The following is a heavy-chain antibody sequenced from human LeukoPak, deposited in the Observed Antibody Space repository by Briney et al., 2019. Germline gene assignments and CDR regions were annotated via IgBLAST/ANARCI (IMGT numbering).Heavy chain of an antibody. CDR3: ATGARGKN. CDR1: GFTFTTYW. V-gene: IGHV3-7*01. Sequence: PGESLRLSCTASGFTFTTYWMSWGRLAPGKGLEWVAKINQDGSEKDYVDSVKGRFTISRDNAKNSVYVQMNSLRPEDTAVYYCATGARGKNWGQGTLVTVPS. CDR2: INQDGSEK. J-gene: IGHJ4*02.